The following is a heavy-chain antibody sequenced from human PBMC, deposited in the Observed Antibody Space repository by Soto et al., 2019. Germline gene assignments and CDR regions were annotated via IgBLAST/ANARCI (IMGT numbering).Heavy chain of an antibody. CDR3: ARGGIVAVPAALSSYHDYPHYRFDS. V-gene: IGHV1-69*01. J-gene: IGHJ4*02. Sequence: QVQLAQTGAEVRKPGSSVQVSCRASGGSFSDFAFSWVRQAPGQGLEWMGGIIPMFAASKYAQRFHGRVTVTADESTKTVFLAMSGLTSDETAIYYCARGGIVAVPAALSSYHDYPHYRFDSWGQGTLVTVSS. D-gene: IGHD2-15*01. CDR1: GGSFSDFA. CDR2: IIPMFAAS.